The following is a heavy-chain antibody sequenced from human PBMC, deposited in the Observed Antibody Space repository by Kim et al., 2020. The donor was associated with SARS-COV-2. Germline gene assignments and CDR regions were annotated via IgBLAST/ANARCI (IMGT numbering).Heavy chain of an antibody. CDR2: IGVGGRT. Sequence: GGSLRLSCVASGFSVNNDGGAWVRQAPGKGLEWVSGIGVGGRTSHADAVKGRFSMSRDTSKTTLFLQMKSLGADDSAVYYCARYRGGSTPYDHWGRGTLVSVSS. CDR1: GFSVNNDG. CDR3: ARYRGGSTPYDH. J-gene: IGHJ4*02. V-gene: IGHV3-23*01. D-gene: IGHD3-16*01.